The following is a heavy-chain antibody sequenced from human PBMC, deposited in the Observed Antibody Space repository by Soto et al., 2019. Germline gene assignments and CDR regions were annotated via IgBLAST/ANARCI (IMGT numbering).Heavy chain of an antibody. D-gene: IGHD6-13*01. CDR3: ARAPFRNKQQLVDYFQH. V-gene: IGHV1-3*01. Sequence: ASVKVSCKASGYTFTSYAMHWVRQAPGQRLEWMGWINAGNGNTKYSQKFPGRVTITRDTSASTAYMELSSLRSEDTAVYYCARAPFRNKQQLVDYFQHWGQGTLVTVSS. CDR2: INAGNGNT. CDR1: GYTFTSYA. J-gene: IGHJ1*01.